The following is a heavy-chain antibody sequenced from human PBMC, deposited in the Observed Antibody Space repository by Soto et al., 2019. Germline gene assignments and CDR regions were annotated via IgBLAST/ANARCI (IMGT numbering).Heavy chain of an antibody. CDR3: ARDRSSGYVSDYYYYYMDV. J-gene: IGHJ6*03. D-gene: IGHD5-12*01. CDR2: IYYSGST. Sequence: SETLSLTCTVSGGSISSDYWGWIRQPPGKGLEWIGYIYYSGSTKYNPSLKSRVTISVGTSKDQFSLRLSSVTAADTAVYYCARDRSSGYVSDYYYYYMDVWGKGTTVTVSS. CDR1: GGSISSDY. V-gene: IGHV4-59*13.